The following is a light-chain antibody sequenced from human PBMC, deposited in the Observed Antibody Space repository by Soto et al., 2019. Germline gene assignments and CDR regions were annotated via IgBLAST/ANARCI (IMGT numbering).Light chain of an antibody. J-gene: IGKJ4*01. CDR2: DAS. CDR3: QQRSNWPPGRT. V-gene: IGKV3-11*01. Sequence: EIVLTQSPATLSLSPGARATLSCRASQSVSSYLAWYQQKPGQAPRLLIYDASNRATGIPARFSGSGSGTDFTLTISSLEPEDFAVYYCQQRSNWPPGRTFGGGTKVEIK. CDR1: QSVSSY.